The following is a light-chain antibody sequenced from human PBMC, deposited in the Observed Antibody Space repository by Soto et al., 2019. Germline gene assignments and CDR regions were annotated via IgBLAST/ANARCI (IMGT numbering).Light chain of an antibody. V-gene: IGKV1-33*01. Sequence: DIQMTQSPSSLSASVGDRVTITCQASQDISNYLNWYQQKPGKAPKLLIYDASNLETGVPSRFSGSSSGTDFTFTISSLQPEDIATYYCQQYDNLPPYTFGQGTKLEIK. CDR2: DAS. CDR3: QQYDNLPPYT. CDR1: QDISNY. J-gene: IGKJ2*01.